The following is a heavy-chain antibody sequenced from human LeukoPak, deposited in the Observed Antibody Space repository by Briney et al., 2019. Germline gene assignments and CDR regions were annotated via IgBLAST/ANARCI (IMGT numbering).Heavy chain of an antibody. V-gene: IGHV3-30*18. CDR3: AKTMVRTAILLSLPSYYYGLDV. J-gene: IGHJ6*04. CDR2: VSYDGGNR. CDR1: GFSFSAYD. D-gene: IGHD3-10*01. Sequence: GRSLRLSCAASGFSFSAYDMHWVRQAPGKGLEWVAVVSYDGGNRYHADSVKGRFTISRDNSKNTLYLQVNNLTTEDTAVYFCAKTMVRTAILLSLPSYYYGLDVWAQGPRSPSPQ.